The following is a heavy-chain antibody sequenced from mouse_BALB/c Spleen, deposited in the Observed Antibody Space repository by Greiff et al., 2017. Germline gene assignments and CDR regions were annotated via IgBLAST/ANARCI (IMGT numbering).Heavy chain of an antibody. CDR3: ARGDYGSSYGY. Sequence: VQLQQSGAELVRPGVSVKISCKGSGYTFTDYAMHWVKQSHAKSLEWIGVISTYYGDASYNQKFKGKATMTVDKSSSTAYMELARLTSEDSAIYYCARGDYGSSYGYWGQGTTLTVSS. CDR2: ISTYYGDA. J-gene: IGHJ2*01. D-gene: IGHD1-1*01. V-gene: IGHV1S137*01. CDR1: GYTFTDYA.